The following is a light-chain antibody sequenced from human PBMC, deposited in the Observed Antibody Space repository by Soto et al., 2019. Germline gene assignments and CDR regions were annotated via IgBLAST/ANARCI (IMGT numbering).Light chain of an antibody. CDR3: SSFVDGTSYV. J-gene: IGLJ1*01. V-gene: IGLV2-8*01. CDR1: SSDVGAFNY. CDR2: EVN. Sequence: QSALTQPPSVSGSPGQSVTISCTGTSSDVGAFNYFSWYQHHPGKVPKFLIYEVNKRPSGVPDRFSGSKSGNTASLTVSGLQPEDEAEYFCSSFVDGTSYVFGTGTKLTVL.